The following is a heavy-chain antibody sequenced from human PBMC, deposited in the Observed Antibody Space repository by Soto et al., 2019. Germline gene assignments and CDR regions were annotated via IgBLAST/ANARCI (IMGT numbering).Heavy chain of an antibody. D-gene: IGHD3-9*01. CDR2: ISGSGGST. J-gene: IGHJ6*02. CDR1: GFTFSSYG. V-gene: IGHV3-23*01. Sequence: GGSLRLSCAASGFTFSSYGMHWVRQAPGKGLEWVSAISGSGGSTYYADSVKGRFTISRDNSKNTLYLQMNSLRAEDTAVYYCAKAFDSWPYGMDVWGQGTTVTVYS. CDR3: AKAFDSWPYGMDV.